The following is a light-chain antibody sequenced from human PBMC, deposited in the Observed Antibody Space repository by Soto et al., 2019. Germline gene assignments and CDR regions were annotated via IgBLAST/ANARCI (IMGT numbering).Light chain of an antibody. Sequence: SVLTQPPSASGTPRQRVTISFFGSSSKNGSNSVNWYQQLPGTAPKLLIYNNNQRPSGVPDRISGSKSGTSASLAIGGLQSEDEADYYCAAWDDSLNGFYVFGTGTKVTVL. CDR1: SSKNGSNS. V-gene: IGLV1-44*01. J-gene: IGLJ1*01. CDR2: NNN. CDR3: AAWDDSLNGFYV.